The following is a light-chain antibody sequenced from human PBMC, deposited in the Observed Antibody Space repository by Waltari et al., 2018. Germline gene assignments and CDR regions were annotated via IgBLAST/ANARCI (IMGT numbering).Light chain of an antibody. J-gene: IGLJ2*01. Sequence: QPVLTQPPSASGTPGQRVTISCSGSRHNIGPPYVYWYQQLPGTAPKLLIYLTHQRPSGVPDRFSASKSGTSASLAISGLRFEDEGDYYCATRDEGPTVVFGGGTKVTVL. V-gene: IGLV1-47*01. CDR1: RHNIGPPY. CDR2: LTH. CDR3: ATRDEGPTVV.